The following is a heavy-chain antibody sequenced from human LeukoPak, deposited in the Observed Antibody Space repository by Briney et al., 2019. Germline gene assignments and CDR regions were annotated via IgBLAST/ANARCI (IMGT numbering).Heavy chain of an antibody. J-gene: IGHJ4*02. D-gene: IGHD3-3*02. CDR2: INHRGST. CDR1: GGSFSGYY. CDR3: ARDPHFSAY. V-gene: IGHV4-34*01. Sequence: SETLSLTCAVYGGSFSGYYWSWIRQPPGKGLEWIGEINHRGSTNYNPSLKSRITISVDTSKNQFSLKLSSVTAADTAVYYCARDPHFSAYWGQGTLVTVSS.